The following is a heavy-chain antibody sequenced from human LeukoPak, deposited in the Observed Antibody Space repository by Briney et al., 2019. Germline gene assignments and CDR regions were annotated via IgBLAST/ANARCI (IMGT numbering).Heavy chain of an antibody. J-gene: IGHJ5*02. CDR2: MRIGGGGK. V-gene: IGHV3-23*01. CDR1: GFHLTTYA. CDR3: ARCMVLSQGWCNWFDA. Sequence: GGSLRLSCAASGFHLTTYAMTWLRQTPAKGLEGVSSMRIGGGGKYYAGSVKGRFTISRDNSENTLHLQMNNLRVEDTARYFCARCMVLSQGWCNWFDAWGKGTLVTVSS. D-gene: IGHD6-13*01.